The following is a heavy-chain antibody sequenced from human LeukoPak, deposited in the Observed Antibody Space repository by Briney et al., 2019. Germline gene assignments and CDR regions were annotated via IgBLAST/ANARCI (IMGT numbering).Heavy chain of an antibody. CDR2: IYSGGST. J-gene: IGHJ6*02. V-gene: IGHV3-53*01. Sequence: GGSLRLSCAASGFTVSSNYMSWVRQAPGKGLEWVSVIYSGGSTYYADSVKGRFTISGDNSKNTLYLQMNSLRAEDTAVYYCARVDTNSSGSDKELDYYYGMDVWGQGTTVTVSS. D-gene: IGHD4-23*01. CDR3: ARVDTNSSGSDKELDYYYGMDV. CDR1: GFTVSSNY.